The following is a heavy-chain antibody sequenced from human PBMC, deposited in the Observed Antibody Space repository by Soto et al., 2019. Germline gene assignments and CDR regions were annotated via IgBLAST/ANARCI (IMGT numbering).Heavy chain of an antibody. V-gene: IGHV4-59*01. CDR3: ARLVGLVRGDGKGLVHPYYYYGMDV. CDR1: GGSISSYY. J-gene: IGHJ6*02. CDR2: IYYSGST. Sequence: SETLSLTCTVSGGSISSYYWSLIRQPPGKGLEWMRYIYYSGSTTYKPSLESRFTISVDTSKNQFSLKLSSVTAEDTAVYYCARLVGLVRGDGKGLVHPYYYYGMDVCGQGTTVTVSS. D-gene: IGHD6-19*01.